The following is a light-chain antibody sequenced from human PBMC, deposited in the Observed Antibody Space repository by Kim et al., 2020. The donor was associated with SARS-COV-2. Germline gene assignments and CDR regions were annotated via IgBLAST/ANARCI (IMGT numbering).Light chain of an antibody. J-gene: IGKJ4*01. CDR1: QNIRSN. V-gene: IGKV3-15*01. Sequence: SPGEGATLSCRASQNIRSNFLAWYQQKPGQAPRLLMYGISTRATGTPARFSGSGSGTEFTLTISSLQSEDFAVYYCQQYSQWPLTFGGGTKVDIK. CDR3: QQYSQWPLT. CDR2: GIS.